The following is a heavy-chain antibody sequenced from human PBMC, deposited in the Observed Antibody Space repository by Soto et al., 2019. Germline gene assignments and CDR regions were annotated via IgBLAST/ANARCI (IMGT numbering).Heavy chain of an antibody. D-gene: IGHD2-15*01. CDR1: GGTFSSYV. V-gene: IGHV1-69*06. Sequence: SVKVSCKASGGTFSSYVISWVRQAPGQGPEWMGGIIPMYGTVNYAQKFQDRVTIIADTSTSTAYMELSSLRSEDTAVYYCARDWGGCSGGNCRYNWFDPWGQGTLVTVSS. CDR3: ARDWGGCSGGNCRYNWFDP. J-gene: IGHJ5*02. CDR2: IIPMYGTV.